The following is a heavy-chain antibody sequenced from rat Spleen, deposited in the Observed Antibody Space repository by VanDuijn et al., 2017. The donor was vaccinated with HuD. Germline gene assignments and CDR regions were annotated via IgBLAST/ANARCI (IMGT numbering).Heavy chain of an antibody. J-gene: IGHJ2*01. V-gene: IGHV2-72*01. Sequence: QVQLKESGPGLVQPSQTLSLTCTVSGFSLTNYHVTWVRQPPGKSLAWMGTIWAGGHTNYNSAVQSRLSISRDTSKSQVFLKMNSLQPEDTGTYYCTKETVGVTPLIDYWGQGVMVTVSS. CDR1: GFSLTNYH. CDR2: IWAGGHT. CDR3: TKETVGVTPLIDY. D-gene: IGHD1-9*01.